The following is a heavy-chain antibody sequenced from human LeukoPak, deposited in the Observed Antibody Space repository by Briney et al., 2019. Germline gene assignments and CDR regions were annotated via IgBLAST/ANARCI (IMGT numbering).Heavy chain of an antibody. CDR3: ATSPSGRGGYNWFDP. J-gene: IGHJ5*02. D-gene: IGHD3-16*01. V-gene: IGHV4-4*07. CDR1: GGSISGYY. Sequence: SETLSLTCTVSGGSISGYYWSWVRQPAGKGLGWIGRVYTSGSTNYNPSLKSRVTMSIDTSKNQFSLNLSSVTAADTAVYDCATSPSGRGGYNWFDPWGQGTLVTVSS. CDR2: VYTSGST.